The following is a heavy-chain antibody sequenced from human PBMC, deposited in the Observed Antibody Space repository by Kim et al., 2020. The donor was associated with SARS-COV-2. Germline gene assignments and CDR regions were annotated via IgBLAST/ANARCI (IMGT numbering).Heavy chain of an antibody. D-gene: IGHD3-10*01. CDR2: ISSSSSYT. Sequence: GGSLRLSCAASGFTFSDYYMSWIRQAPGKGLEWVSYISSSSSYTNYADSVKGRFTISRDNAKNSLYLQMNSLRAEDTAVYYCARARRTMVRGVTDFDYWGQGTLVTVSS. CDR1: GFTFSDYY. J-gene: IGHJ4*02. V-gene: IGHV3-11*06. CDR3: ARARRTMVRGVTDFDY.